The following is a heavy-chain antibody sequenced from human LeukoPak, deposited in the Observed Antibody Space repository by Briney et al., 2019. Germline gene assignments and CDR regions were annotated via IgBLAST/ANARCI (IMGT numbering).Heavy chain of an antibody. Sequence: SETLSLTCAVAGGAISSYHWSWIRQPAGKGLEWIVRPYTSGSANYSPSLKSRVTISGDTSKNQFSLKLSSVTAADTAVYYCARVQLGGWGSVWFDPWGQGTLVTVSS. D-gene: IGHD7-27*01. J-gene: IGHJ5*02. CDR3: ARVQLGGWGSVWFDP. CDR1: GGAISSYH. CDR2: PYTSGSA. V-gene: IGHV4-4*07.